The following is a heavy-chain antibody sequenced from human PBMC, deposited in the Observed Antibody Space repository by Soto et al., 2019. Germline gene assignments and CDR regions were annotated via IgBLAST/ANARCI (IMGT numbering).Heavy chain of an antibody. CDR1: GFSFSSYA. CDR3: ARDMYSSDYFVKWFES. J-gene: IGHJ5*01. CDR2: ISHDGINK. V-gene: IGHV3-30-3*01. D-gene: IGHD6-19*01. Sequence: QVRLVESGGGVVQPGRSLRLSCTASGFSFSSYAMYWFRQPPGKGLEWVAVISHDGINKHYADSVKGRVTVSRDNSNHSLDLKLNSLRGEDTAMYYCARDMYSSDYFVKWFESWGQGTLVTVSS.